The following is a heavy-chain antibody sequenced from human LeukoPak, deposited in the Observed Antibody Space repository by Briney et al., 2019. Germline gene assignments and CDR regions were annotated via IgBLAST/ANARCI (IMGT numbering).Heavy chain of an antibody. D-gene: IGHD6-6*01. J-gene: IGHJ5*01. CDR3: VRGSSNIAARNNWFDP. V-gene: IGHV3-21*01. Sequence: GGSLRLSCAASGFTFNTYNMNWVRQAPGKGLECVSSITGSGSYISYADSMKGRFTISRDNAKSSLYLQMNSLRVEDTALYYCVRGSSNIAARNNWFDPWGQGTLVTVSS. CDR1: GFTFNTYN. CDR2: ITGSGSYI.